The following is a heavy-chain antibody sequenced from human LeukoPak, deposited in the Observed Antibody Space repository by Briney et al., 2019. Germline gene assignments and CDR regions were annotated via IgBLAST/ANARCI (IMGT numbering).Heavy chain of an antibody. J-gene: IGHJ4*02. CDR3: ARGLGIGKDYFDC. D-gene: IGHD7-27*01. V-gene: IGHV4-61*02. CDR2: TYSSGST. CDR1: GGSINSGSYY. Sequence: SETLSLTCTVSGGSINSGSYYWSWIRQPAGKGLEWIGRTYSSGSTNYNPSLKGRVTISVDTSKNQFSLILSSVTAADTAVYYCARGLGIGKDYFDCWGQGTLVTVSS.